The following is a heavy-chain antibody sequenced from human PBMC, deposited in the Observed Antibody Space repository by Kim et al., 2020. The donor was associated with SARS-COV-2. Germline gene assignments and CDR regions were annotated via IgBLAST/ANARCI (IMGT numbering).Heavy chain of an antibody. Sequence: YAGPVEGRFTISRDNGKNTLYLQMNGLGAEDTAVYYCARAGGWYGYWFDPWGQGTLVTVSA. D-gene: IGHD6-19*01. J-gene: IGHJ5*02. CDR3: ARAGGWYGYWFDP. V-gene: IGHV3-11*01.